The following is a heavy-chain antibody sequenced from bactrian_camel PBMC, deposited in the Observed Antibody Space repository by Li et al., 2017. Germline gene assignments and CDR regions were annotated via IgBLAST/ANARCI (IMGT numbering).Heavy chain of an antibody. V-gene: IGHV3S53*01. CDR3: AAQISFYMSVRNDKKKYGH. Sequence: HVQLVESGGGSVQAGGSLRLSCAFDAYTPANVRMAWFRQAPGKEREGVASLASDGSSIYANSLKGRFSISKDNAKTTLYLQMTSLKPEDTAMYYCAAQISFYMSVRNDKKKYGHWGQGTQVTVS. CDR1: AYTPANVR. D-gene: IGHD3*01. J-gene: IGHJ4*01. CDR2: LASDGSS.